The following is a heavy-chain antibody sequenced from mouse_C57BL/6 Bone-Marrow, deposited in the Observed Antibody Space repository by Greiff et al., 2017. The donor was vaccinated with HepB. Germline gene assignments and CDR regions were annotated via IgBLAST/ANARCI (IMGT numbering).Heavy chain of an antibody. V-gene: IGHV1-69*01. CDR2: IDPSDSYT. Sequence: VQLQQPGAELVMPGASVKLSCKASGYTFTSYWMHWVKQRPGQGLEWIGEIDPSDSYTNYNQKFKGKSTLTVDKSSSTAYMQISSLTSEDSAVYYCARPTTVVAPMNFDVWGTGTTVTVSS. D-gene: IGHD1-1*01. CDR1: GYTFTSYW. J-gene: IGHJ1*03. CDR3: ARPTTVVAPMNFDV.